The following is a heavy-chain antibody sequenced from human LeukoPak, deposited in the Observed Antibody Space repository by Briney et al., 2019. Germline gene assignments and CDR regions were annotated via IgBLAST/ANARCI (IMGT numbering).Heavy chain of an antibody. V-gene: IGHV4-31*02. CDR1: GFTFSSYA. CDR2: IYYSGST. Sequence: LRLSCAASGFTFSSYAMSWVRQAPGKGLEWIGYIYYSGSTYYNPSLKSRVTISVDTSKNQFSLKLSSVTAADTAVYYCARRGIAVAGRLDYFDYWGQGTLVTVSS. J-gene: IGHJ4*02. CDR3: ARRGIAVAGRLDYFDY. D-gene: IGHD6-19*01.